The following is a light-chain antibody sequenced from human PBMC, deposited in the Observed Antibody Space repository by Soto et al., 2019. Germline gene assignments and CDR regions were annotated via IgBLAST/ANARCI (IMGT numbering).Light chain of an antibody. CDR1: QSVSSY. J-gene: IGKJ4*01. V-gene: IGKV3-11*01. CDR3: QERSNGPPT. Sequence: TQNPRTLSLSPKRRDIVACSASQSVSSYLAWYQQKPGQAPRLLIYDASNRATGIPARFSGSGSGTAFALSIRCLEPEDFALYYCQERSNGPPTFGGGTKVDIK. CDR2: DAS.